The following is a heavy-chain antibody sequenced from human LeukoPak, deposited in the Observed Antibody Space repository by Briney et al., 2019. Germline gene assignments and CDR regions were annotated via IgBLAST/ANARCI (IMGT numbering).Heavy chain of an antibody. D-gene: IGHD2-8*01. CDR2: IYTSGST. CDR3: ARGRCGFTRCMLTFHHYYMDV. V-gene: IGHV4-4*07. Sequence: PSETLSLTCTVSGGSISSYYWSWIRQPAGKGLEWIGRIYTSGSTNYNPSLKSRVTMSVDTSKNRFSLKLSSVTAADTAVYYCARGRCGFTRCMLTFHHYYMDVWGKGTTVTVSS. CDR1: GGSISSYY. J-gene: IGHJ6*03.